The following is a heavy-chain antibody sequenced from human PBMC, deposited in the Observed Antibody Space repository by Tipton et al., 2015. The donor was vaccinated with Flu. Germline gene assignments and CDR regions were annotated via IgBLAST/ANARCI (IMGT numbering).Heavy chain of an antibody. V-gene: IGHV4-39*01. CDR2: MSYSGNT. CDR1: GDSMSRRPYH. Sequence: GLVKPSETLSLTCSVSGDSMSRRPYHWAWIRQSPGKALEWIGSMSYSGNTHYNPSLGSRVSISVDSSRTHFYLRLRSVTAADSALYYCARQFETMYGVVIIVYFDSWGQGTLVTVSS. J-gene: IGHJ4*02. CDR3: ARQFETMYGVVIIVYFDS. D-gene: IGHD3-3*01.